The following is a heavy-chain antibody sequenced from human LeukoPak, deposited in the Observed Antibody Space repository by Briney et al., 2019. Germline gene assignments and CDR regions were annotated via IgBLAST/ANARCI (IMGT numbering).Heavy chain of an antibody. D-gene: IGHD5-18*01. CDR1: GYTFTSYG. CDR2: INAGNGNT. V-gene: IGHV1-3*01. CDR3: ARTTAMVTIFDY. J-gene: IGHJ4*02. Sequence: ASVKVSCKASGYTFTSYGMHWVRQAPGQRLEWMGWINAGNGNTKYSQKFQGRVTITRDTSARTAYMELSSLRSEDTAVYYCARTTAMVTIFDYWGQGTLVTVSS.